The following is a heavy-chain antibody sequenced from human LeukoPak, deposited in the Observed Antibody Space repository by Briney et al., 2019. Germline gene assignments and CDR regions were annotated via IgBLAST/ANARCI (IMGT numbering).Heavy chain of an antibody. CDR2: ISGSGGST. Sequence: PGGSLRLSCAASGFTFSSYAMSWVRQAPGKGLEWVSAISGSGGSTYYADSVKGRFTISRDNSKNTLYLQMNSLRAEDTAVYYCAKDVLPIWFGDVEYYFDYWGQGTLVTVSS. CDR3: AKDVLPIWFGDVEYYFDY. V-gene: IGHV3-23*01. D-gene: IGHD3-10*01. J-gene: IGHJ4*02. CDR1: GFTFSSYA.